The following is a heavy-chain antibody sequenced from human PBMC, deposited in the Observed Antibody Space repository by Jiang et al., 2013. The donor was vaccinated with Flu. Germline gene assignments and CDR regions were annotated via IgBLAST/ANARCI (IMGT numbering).Heavy chain of an antibody. V-gene: IGHV1-2*04. CDR2: INPKSGGT. Sequence: GAEVKKPGASVKVSCKASGYIFSDYYLHWVRQAPGQGLEWMGWINPKSGGTNQAQRFQGWVSMTRDTSISTGYLELSRLSSDDTAVYYCAKGVAATGTGAVDLWGQGTLVTVSS. J-gene: IGHJ5*02. D-gene: IGHD6-13*01. CDR3: AKGVAATGTGAVDL. CDR1: GYIFSDYY.